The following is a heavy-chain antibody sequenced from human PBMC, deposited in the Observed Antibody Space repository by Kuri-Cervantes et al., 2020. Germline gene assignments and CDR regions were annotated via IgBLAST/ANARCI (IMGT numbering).Heavy chain of an antibody. V-gene: IGHV1-2*02. CDR2: INPNSGGT. D-gene: IGHD6-19*01. CDR1: GYTFTSYA. J-gene: IGHJ3*02. CDR3: ARDYQWLQYPRYRDDAFEI. Sequence: ASVKVSCKASGYTFTSYAIHWVRQAPGQGLEWMGWINPNSGGTNYAQKFQGRVTMTRDTSISTAYMELSRLRSDDTAVYYCARDYQWLQYPRYRDDAFEIWGQGTMVTVSS.